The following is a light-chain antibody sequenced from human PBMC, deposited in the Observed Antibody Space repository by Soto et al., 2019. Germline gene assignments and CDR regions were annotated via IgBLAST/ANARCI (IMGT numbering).Light chain of an antibody. J-gene: IGKJ4*01. Sequence: DFQMTQSPSSLSASVGDRVTITCRASQSISTYLNWYQQKPGKAPKLLIYAASSLQGGVPSRFSGRGSGTDFTLTISSLQPEDFATYYCQQSYSAPLTVGGGTKVEIK. V-gene: IGKV1-39*01. CDR3: QQSYSAPLT. CDR2: AAS. CDR1: QSISTY.